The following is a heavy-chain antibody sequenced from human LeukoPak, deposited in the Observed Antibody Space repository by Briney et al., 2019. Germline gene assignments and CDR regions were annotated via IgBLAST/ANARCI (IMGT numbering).Heavy chain of an antibody. CDR2: IKPNSGGT. J-gene: IGHJ4*02. D-gene: IGHD2-2*02. CDR3: ARDLTSRYCSSTSCYTASDY. CDR1: GYTSTGYY. V-gene: IGHV1-2*02. Sequence: ASVKVSCKASGYTSTGYYMHWARQAPGQGLEWMGWIKPNSGGTNYAQKFQGRVTMTRDTSISTAYMELSRLRSDDTAVYYCARDLTSRYCSSTSCYTASDYWGQGTLVTVSS.